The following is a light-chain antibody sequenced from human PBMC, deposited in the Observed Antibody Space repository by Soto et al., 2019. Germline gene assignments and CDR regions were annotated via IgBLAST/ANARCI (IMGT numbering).Light chain of an antibody. V-gene: IGLV1-40*01. CDR1: TSNIGAGYH. Sequence: QSVLTQPPSVSGAPGQRVSISCTGSTSNIGAGYHVHWYQQFPGTAPKLLMYDNTNRPSGVPDRFSGSKSGTSASLAITGLQAEDEADYYCQSYDSSLSSYVFGTGNQLTVL. CDR2: DNT. CDR3: QSYDSSLSSYV. J-gene: IGLJ1*01.